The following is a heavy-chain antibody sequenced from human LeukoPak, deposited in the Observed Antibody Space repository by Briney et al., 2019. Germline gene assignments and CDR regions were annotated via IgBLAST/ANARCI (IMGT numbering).Heavy chain of an antibody. CDR1: GFTFSSYS. CDR2: ISSSSSYT. D-gene: IGHD5-18*01. CDR3: AKGWDTTMVGSDY. V-gene: IGHV3-21*04. Sequence: GGSLRLSCAASGFTFSSYSMNWVRQAPGKGLEWVSSISSSSSYTYYADSVKGRFTISRDNSKNTLYLQMNSLRAEDTAVYYCAKGWDTTMVGSDYWGQGTLVTVSS. J-gene: IGHJ4*02.